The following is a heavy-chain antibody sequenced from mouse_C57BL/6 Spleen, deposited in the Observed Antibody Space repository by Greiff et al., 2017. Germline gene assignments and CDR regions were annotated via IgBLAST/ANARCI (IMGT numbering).Heavy chain of an antibody. J-gene: IGHJ4*01. CDR3: TRFPSYYAMDY. CDR1: GYTFTDYE. Sequence: VQLQESGAELVRPGASVTLSCKASGYTFTDYEMHWVKQTPVHGLEWIGAIDPETGGTAYNQKFKGKAILTADKSSSTAYMELRSLTSEDSAVYYCTRFPSYYAMDYWGQGTSVTVSS. V-gene: IGHV1-15*01. CDR2: IDPETGGT.